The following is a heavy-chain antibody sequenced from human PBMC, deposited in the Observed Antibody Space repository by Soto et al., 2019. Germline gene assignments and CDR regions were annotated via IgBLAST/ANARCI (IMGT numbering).Heavy chain of an antibody. V-gene: IGHV1-69*01. CDR1: GGTFSSYA. D-gene: IGHD2-15*01. J-gene: IGHJ4*02. CDR3: ARAAVSVVVVAATPAIYAY. Sequence: QVQLVQSGAEVKKPGSSVKVSCKASGGTFSSYAISWVRQAPGQGLEWMGGIIPIFGTANYAQKFQGRVTITADESTSTAYMELSSVRSEDTAVYYCARAAVSVVVVAATPAIYAYWGQGTLVTVSS. CDR2: IIPIFGTA.